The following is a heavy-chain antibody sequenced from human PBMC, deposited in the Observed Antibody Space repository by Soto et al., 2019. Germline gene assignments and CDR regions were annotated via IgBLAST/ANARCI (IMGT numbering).Heavy chain of an antibody. Sequence: PWESLKISCKGSGYSFTSYWISWVRQMPGKGLEWMGRIDPSDSYTNYSPSFQGHVTISADKSISTAYLQWSSLKASDTAMYYCARHGVVGATTRYYYYGMDVWGQGTTVTVSS. CDR3: ARHGVVGATTRYYYYGMDV. CDR1: GYSFTSYW. J-gene: IGHJ6*02. D-gene: IGHD1-26*01. CDR2: IDPSDSYT. V-gene: IGHV5-10-1*01.